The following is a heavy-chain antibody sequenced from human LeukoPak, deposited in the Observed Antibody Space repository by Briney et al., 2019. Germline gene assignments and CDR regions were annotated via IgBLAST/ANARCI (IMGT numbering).Heavy chain of an antibody. CDR3: AREGGPYRPLDY. CDR2: IYYSGST. J-gene: IGHJ4*02. CDR1: GGSISSSSYY. Sequence: SETLSLTCTVSGGSISSSSYYWGWIRQPPGKGLEWIGSIYYSGSTNYNLSLKSRVAISVDKSENHISLKLTSVTAADTAVYYCAREGGPYRPLDYSGQGTLVTVAS. V-gene: IGHV4-39*07.